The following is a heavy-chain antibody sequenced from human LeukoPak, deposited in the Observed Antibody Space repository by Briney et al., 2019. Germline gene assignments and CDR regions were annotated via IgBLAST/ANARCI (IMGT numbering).Heavy chain of an antibody. CDR3: ARAYSGSYYAFDI. D-gene: IGHD1-26*01. CDR2: INAGNGNT. V-gene: IGHV1-3*03. Sequence: ASVKVSCKASGYTFTSYAMHWVRQAPGQRLEWMGWINAGNGNTKYSQEFQGRVTITRDTSASTAYMELSSLRSEDMAVYYCARAYSGSYYAFDIWGQGTMVTVSS. J-gene: IGHJ3*02. CDR1: GYTFTSYA.